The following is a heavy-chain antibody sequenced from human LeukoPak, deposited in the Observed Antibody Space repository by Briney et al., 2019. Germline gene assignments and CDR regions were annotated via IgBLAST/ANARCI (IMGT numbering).Heavy chain of an antibody. V-gene: IGHV1-2*02. J-gene: IGHJ6*02. CDR2: INPNSGGT. CDR1: VYTFTGYY. D-gene: IGHD4-17*01. Sequence: SSVKDSCKASVYTFTGYYMHWVRPAPGQGLEWMGWINPNSGGTNYAQKFQGRVTMTRDTTISTAYMELSRLRSDDTAVYDCARDGDYGDYGMDVWGQGTTVTGSS. CDR3: ARDGDYGDYGMDV.